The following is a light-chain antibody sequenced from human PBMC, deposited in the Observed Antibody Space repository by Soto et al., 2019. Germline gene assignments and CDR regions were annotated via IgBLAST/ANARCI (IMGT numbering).Light chain of an antibody. CDR2: SAS. CDR1: RGINTY. V-gene: IGKV1-39*01. Sequence: DIHMTQSPSSLSASIGDRVTITCRASRGINTYVNWYQQKPGKAPKLLIFSASTLQSGVPSRFSGGGSGTDFTFTISSLLPEDFATYYCQQTYTTPRTFGQGTKVDIK. J-gene: IGKJ1*01. CDR3: QQTYTTPRT.